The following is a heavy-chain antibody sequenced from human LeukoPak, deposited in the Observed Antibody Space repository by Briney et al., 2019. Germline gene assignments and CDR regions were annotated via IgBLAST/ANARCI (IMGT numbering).Heavy chain of an antibody. Sequence: GGSLRLSCAASGFALRSYSVTWVRQAPGKGLEWVSSISSTSAYIYYAESVKGRFSISRDNVDNVVHLQMSSLRNEDTAFYYCARVAVAGPTGWFDSWGQGTLVTVSS. CDR3: ARVAVAGPTGWFDS. D-gene: IGHD6-19*01. J-gene: IGHJ5*01. CDR1: GFALRSYS. CDR2: ISSTSAYI. V-gene: IGHV3-21*04.